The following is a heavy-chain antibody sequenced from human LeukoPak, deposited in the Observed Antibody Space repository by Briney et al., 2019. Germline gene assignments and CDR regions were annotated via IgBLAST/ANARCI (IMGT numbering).Heavy chain of an antibody. J-gene: IGHJ4*02. Sequence: ASVKVSCKASGYIFTGYYMHWVRQAPGQGLEWMGWINPNGGATTYAQKFHGRVTMTRDTSITTAYMELSRLRSDDTALYYCARGDSSSCYYFDCWGQGTLLTVSS. CDR2: INPNGGAT. V-gene: IGHV1-2*02. D-gene: IGHD6-13*01. CDR1: GYIFTGYY. CDR3: ARGDSSSCYYFDC.